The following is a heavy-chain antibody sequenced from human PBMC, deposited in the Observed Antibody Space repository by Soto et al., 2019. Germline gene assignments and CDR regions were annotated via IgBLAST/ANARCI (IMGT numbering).Heavy chain of an antibody. D-gene: IGHD5-12*01. J-gene: IGHJ6*02. V-gene: IGHV5-51*01. CDR2: IYPVDSDT. CDR1: GYSFFNYW. CDR3: ARRNIVATILDV. Sequence: LKISCKGSGYSFFNYWIGWVRQMPGRGLELMGVIYPVDSDTRYSPSFQGQVTISVDKSISTAYLQWSSLKASDTAMYYCARRNIVATILDVWGQGTTVTVSS.